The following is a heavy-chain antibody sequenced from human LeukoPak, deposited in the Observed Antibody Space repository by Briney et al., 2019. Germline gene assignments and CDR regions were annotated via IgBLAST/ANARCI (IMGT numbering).Heavy chain of an antibody. D-gene: IGHD6-19*01. V-gene: IGHV5-51*01. Sequence: GASLKISCKGSGYSFATYWIGWVRQMPGKGLEWMGIIYPGDSDTRYSPSFQGQVTISADKSITTAYLQWSSLKASDTAMYYCARRAPGWSQNYFDYWGQGTLVTVSS. CDR2: IYPGDSDT. CDR1: GYSFATYW. CDR3: ARRAPGWSQNYFDY. J-gene: IGHJ4*02.